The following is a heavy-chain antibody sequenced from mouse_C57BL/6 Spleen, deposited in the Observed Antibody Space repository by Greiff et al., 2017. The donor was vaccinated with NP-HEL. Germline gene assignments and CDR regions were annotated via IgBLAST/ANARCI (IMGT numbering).Heavy chain of an antibody. D-gene: IGHD1-3*01. CDR1: GYTFTSYW. Sequence: QVQLKQPGAELVKPGASVKLSCKASGYTFTSYWMQWVKQRPGQGLEWIGEIDPSDSYTNYNQKFKGKATLTVDTSSSTAYMQLSSLTSEDSAVYYCARERDIYKLGAMDYWGQGTSVTVSS. V-gene: IGHV1-50*01. CDR3: ARERDIYKLGAMDY. CDR2: IDPSDSYT. J-gene: IGHJ4*01.